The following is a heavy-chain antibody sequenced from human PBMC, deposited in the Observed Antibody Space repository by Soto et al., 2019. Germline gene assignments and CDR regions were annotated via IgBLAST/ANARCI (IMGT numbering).Heavy chain of an antibody. CDR1: GGSISSGGYS. J-gene: IGHJ3*02. CDR2: IYHSGST. V-gene: IGHV4-30-2*01. Sequence: SETLSLTCAVSGGSISSGGYSWSWIRQPPGKGLEWTGYIYHSGSTYYNPSLKSRVTISEDRSKNQFSLKLSSVTAADTAVYYCARTPDIWGQGTMVTVSS. CDR3: ARTPDI.